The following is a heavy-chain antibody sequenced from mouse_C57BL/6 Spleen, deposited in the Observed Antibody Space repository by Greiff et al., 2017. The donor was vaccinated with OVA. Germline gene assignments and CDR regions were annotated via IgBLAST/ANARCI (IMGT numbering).Heavy chain of an antibody. D-gene: IGHD1-1*01. Sequence: VQLQQPGAELVMPGASVKLSCKASGYTFTSYWMHWVKQRPGQGLEWIGEIDPSDSYTNYNQKFKGKSTLTVDKSSSTAYMQLSSLTSEDSAVYYCARGNYYYGSSYVENYFDYWGQGTTLTVSS. CDR2: IDPSDSYT. CDR1: GYTFTSYW. V-gene: IGHV1-69*01. J-gene: IGHJ2*01. CDR3: ARGNYYYGSSYVENYFDY.